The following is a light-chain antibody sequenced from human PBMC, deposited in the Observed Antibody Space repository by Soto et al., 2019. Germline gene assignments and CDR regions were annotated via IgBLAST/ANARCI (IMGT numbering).Light chain of an antibody. CDR1: ASDVGDYNY. CDR3: CSFAGSHTLYV. Sequence: QSALTQPRSVSGSPEQSATISCTGSASDVGDYNYVSWYQRHPGKAPKLVIYDVNKRPSGVPDRFSGSKSGNAASLTISGLQAEDEADYYCCSFAGSHTLYVFGTGTKVTVL. J-gene: IGLJ1*01. V-gene: IGLV2-11*01. CDR2: DVN.